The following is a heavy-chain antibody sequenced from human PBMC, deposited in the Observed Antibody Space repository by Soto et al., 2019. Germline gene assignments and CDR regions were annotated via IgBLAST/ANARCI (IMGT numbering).Heavy chain of an antibody. CDR2: ISHDGVNK. J-gene: IGHJ5*02. Sequence: VQLVESGGGVIHPGKSLRLSCAASGSTFPNYPMHWVRQTPDNGLELVAVISHDGVNKNSADSVKGRFTISRDNSRNTLYLQMDSLRVEDTAMYYCVRGGYSSSWERLDPWGQGTLVTVSS. CDR1: GSTFPNYP. D-gene: IGHD6-13*01. V-gene: IGHV3-30-3*01. CDR3: VRGGYSSSWERLDP.